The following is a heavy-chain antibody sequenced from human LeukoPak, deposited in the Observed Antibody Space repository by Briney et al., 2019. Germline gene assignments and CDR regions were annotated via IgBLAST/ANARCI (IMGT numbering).Heavy chain of an antibody. CDR3: ARRLKGSYGNPFDY. Sequence: GASVKVSCKASGYSFTTYATHWVRQAPGQRLELMGWINPDKGDTKYSQNFQGRITVTRDTSASTTYMELSSLVSEDTAVYYSARRLKGSYGNPFDYWGQGTLVTVSS. V-gene: IGHV1-3*01. CDR2: INPDKGDT. CDR1: GYSFTTYA. D-gene: IGHD4-17*01. J-gene: IGHJ4*02.